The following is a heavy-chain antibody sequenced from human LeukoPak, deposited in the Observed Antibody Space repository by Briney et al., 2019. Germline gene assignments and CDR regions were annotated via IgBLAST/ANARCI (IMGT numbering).Heavy chain of an antibody. CDR1: GFTFSSYW. D-gene: IGHD2-8*01. V-gene: IGHV3-7*01. CDR3: VRGGTNFAS. CDR2: IKQDGSEK. J-gene: IGHJ4*02. Sequence: GGSLRLSCAASGFTFSSYWMSWVRQAPGKGLEWVANIKQDGSEKYYVDSVKGRFTISRDNAKNSLYLQMNGLRADDTALYYCVRGGTNFASWGQGTLVIVSS.